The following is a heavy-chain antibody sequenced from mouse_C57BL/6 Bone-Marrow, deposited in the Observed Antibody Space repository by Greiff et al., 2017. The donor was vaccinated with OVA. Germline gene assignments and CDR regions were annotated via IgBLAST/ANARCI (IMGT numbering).Heavy chain of an antibody. D-gene: IGHD2-2*01. CDR3: TTLGYDGFDH. CDR1: GFNIKDDY. V-gene: IGHV14-4*01. CDR2: IDPENGDT. J-gene: IGHJ2*01. Sequence: EVQLQQSGAELVRPGASVKLSCTASGFNIKDDYMHWVKQRPEQGLEWIGWIDPENGDTEYASKFQGKATITADTSSNTAYLQLSSLTSEDTAVYYCTTLGYDGFDHWGQGTTLTVSS.